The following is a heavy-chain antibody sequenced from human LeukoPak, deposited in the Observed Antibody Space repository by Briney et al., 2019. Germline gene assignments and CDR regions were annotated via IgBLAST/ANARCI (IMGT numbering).Heavy chain of an antibody. CDR1: GGSISSYY. CDR2: IYDSGST. V-gene: IGHV4-59*01. Sequence: SETLSLTCTVSGGSISSYYWSWIRQPPGKGLEWIGYIYDSGSTNYNPSLKSRVTISVDTSKNQFSLKLSSVTAADTAVYYCARGRGAVAGQFWGYWGQGTLVTVSS. CDR3: ARGRGAVAGQFWGY. D-gene: IGHD6-19*01. J-gene: IGHJ4*02.